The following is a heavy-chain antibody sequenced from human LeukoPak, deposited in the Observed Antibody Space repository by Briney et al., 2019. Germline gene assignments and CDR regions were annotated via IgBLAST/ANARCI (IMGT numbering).Heavy chain of an antibody. CDR2: ISAYNGNT. J-gene: IGHJ4*02. Sequence: ASVKVSCKASGYTFTSYGISWVRQAPGQGLEWMGWISAYNGNTNYAQKLQGRVTMTTDTSTSTAYMELRSLRSDDTAVYYCAREGEYYYDSSGYYIYWGQGTLVTVSS. V-gene: IGHV1-18*01. D-gene: IGHD3-22*01. CDR3: AREGEYYYDSSGYYIY. CDR1: GYTFTSYG.